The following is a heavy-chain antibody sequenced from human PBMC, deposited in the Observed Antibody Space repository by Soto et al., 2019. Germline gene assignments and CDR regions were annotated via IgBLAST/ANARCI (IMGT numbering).Heavy chain of an antibody. CDR3: TTPDRRFSRTSCYNYYGMDV. V-gene: IGHV3-15*01. D-gene: IGHD2-2*02. J-gene: IGHJ6*02. CDR1: GFTFSKAW. Sequence: EVQLVESGGGLVKPGGSLRLSCAASGFTFSKAWMSWVRQVPGKGLEWVGRIKSKTDGGTTDYAALVKGRFTISRDDSKNTLYLQMNSLQTEDTAVYYCTTPDRRFSRTSCYNYYGMDVWGQGTTVTVSS. CDR2: IKSKTDGGTT.